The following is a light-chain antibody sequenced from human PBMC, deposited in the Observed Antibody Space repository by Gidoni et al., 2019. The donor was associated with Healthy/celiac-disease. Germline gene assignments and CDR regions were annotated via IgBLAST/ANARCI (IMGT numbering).Light chain of an antibody. CDR1: ALPKQY. CDR2: KDS. Sequence: SYELTQPHSVSVSPGQTARITCSGDALPKQYAYWYQQKPGQAPVLVIYKDSERPSGIPERFSSSSSGTTVTLTISGVQAEDEADYYCQSADSSGTYRVFGGGTKLTVL. J-gene: IGLJ2*01. CDR3: QSADSSGTYRV. V-gene: IGLV3-25*02.